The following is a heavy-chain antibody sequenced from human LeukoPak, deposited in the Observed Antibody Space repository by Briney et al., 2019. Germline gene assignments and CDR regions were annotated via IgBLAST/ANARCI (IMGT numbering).Heavy chain of an antibody. CDR1: GGTFSSYA. V-gene: IGHV1-69*05. J-gene: IGHJ1*01. CDR2: IIPIFGTA. Sequence: GASVKVSCKAFGGTFSSYAISWVRQAPGRGLEWMGRIIPIFGTANYAQKFQGRVTITTDESTSTAYMELSSLRSEDTAVYYCARESSGWYGDGDWGQGTLVTVSS. D-gene: IGHD6-19*01. CDR3: ARESSGWYGDGD.